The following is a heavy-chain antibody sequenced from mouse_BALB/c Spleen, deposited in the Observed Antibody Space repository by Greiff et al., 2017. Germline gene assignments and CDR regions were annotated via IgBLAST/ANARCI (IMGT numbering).Heavy chain of an antibody. J-gene: IGHJ2*01. Sequence: DVQLQESGGGLVKPGGSLKLSCAASGFAFSSYDMSWVRQTPEKRLEWVAYISSGGGSTYYPDTVKGRFTISRDNAKNTLYLQMSSLKSEDTAMYYCARHRERIYFDYWGQGTTLTVSS. CDR2: ISSGGGST. D-gene: IGHD3-1*01. CDR1: GFAFSSYD. V-gene: IGHV5-12-1*01. CDR3: ARHRERIYFDY.